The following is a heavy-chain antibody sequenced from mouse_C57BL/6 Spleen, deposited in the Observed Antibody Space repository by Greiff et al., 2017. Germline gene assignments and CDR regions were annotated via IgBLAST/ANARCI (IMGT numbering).Heavy chain of an antibody. CDR1: GYTFTSYW. CDR2: IYPSDSET. J-gene: IGHJ3*01. CDR3: AREVTTVVAEAY. D-gene: IGHD1-1*01. Sequence: QVQLQQPGAELVRPGSSVKLSCKASGYTFTSYWMDWVKQRPGQGLEWIGHIYPSDSETHYNQKFKDKATLTVEKTSSTAYRQLSSLTSEDSAVYYSAREVTTVVAEAYWGQGTLVTVSA. V-gene: IGHV1-61*01.